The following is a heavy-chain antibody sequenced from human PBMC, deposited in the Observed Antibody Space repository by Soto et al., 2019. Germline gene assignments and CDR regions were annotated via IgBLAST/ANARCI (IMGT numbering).Heavy chain of an antibody. J-gene: IGHJ4*02. Sequence: QLQLQESGPGLVKPSETLSLTCTVSGGSISSSSSYWGWIRQPPGKGLEWIGSMSYSGSTYHNPSLKSRVTLSVDTTQNPSSLKLTSVTAADTAVYSCARHMVPSVYDPIPGCFDSWGQGILVTASS. D-gene: IGHD5-12*01. CDR2: MSYSGST. V-gene: IGHV4-39*01. CDR1: GGSISSSSSY. CDR3: ARHMVPSVYDPIPGCFDS.